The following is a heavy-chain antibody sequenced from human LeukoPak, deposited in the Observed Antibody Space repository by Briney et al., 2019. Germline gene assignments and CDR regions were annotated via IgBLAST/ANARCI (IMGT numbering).Heavy chain of an antibody. V-gene: IGHV1-69*04. CDR3: ARSLPLRWGLRQDYYGMDV. CDR1: GGTFSSYA. Sequence: PGSSVKVSCKASGGTFSSYAISWVRQAPGQGLEWMGRIIPILGIANYAQKFQGRVTITADKSTSTAYMELSSLRSEDTAVYYCARSLPLRWGLRQDYYGMDVWGQGTTVTVSS. J-gene: IGHJ6*02. CDR2: IIPILGIA. D-gene: IGHD1-26*01.